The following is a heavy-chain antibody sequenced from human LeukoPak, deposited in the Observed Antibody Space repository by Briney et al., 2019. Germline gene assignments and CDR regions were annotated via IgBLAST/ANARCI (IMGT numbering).Heavy chain of an antibody. J-gene: IGHJ4*02. CDR1: GYTFTSYD. CDR3: ARGHEVGATNY. V-gene: IGHV1-8*01. CDR2: MNPNSGNT. D-gene: IGHD1-26*01. Sequence: ASVKVSCKASGYTFTSYDINWVRQAPGQRPEWIGWMNPNSGNTGYAQRFQGRVTMTRNTSISTAYMELSSLRSEDTAVYYCARGHEVGATNYWGQGTLVTVSS.